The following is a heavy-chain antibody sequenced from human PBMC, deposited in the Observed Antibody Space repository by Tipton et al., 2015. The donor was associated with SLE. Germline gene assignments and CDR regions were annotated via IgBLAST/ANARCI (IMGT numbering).Heavy chain of an antibody. J-gene: IGHJ4*02. Sequence: TLSLTCTVSGGSITSHSWSWIRQPPGKGLEWIGSIYYSGSTYYNPSLKSRVTISVDTSKNQFSLKLSSVTAADTAVYYCARDWEGRWELHLGIWVYWGQGTLVTVSS. CDR1: GGSITSHS. CDR2: IYYSGST. CDR3: ARDWEGRWELHLGIWVY. V-gene: IGHV4-59*11. D-gene: IGHD1-26*01.